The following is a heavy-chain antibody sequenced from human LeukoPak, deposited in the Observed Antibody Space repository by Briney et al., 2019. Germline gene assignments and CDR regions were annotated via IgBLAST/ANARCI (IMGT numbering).Heavy chain of an antibody. Sequence: PGRSLRLSCAASGFTFNNYAIHWVRQAPGKGLEWVARLWYDGSNKYYAESVKGRFTISRDNSKNALFLQMSNLGAEDTAVYYCVRDPESSSGSRSYYFYGMDVSGQGTTVIVSS. D-gene: IGHD3-10*01. J-gene: IGHJ6*02. V-gene: IGHV3-33*08. CDR2: LWYDGSNK. CDR1: GFTFNNYA. CDR3: VRDPESSSGSRSYYFYGMDV.